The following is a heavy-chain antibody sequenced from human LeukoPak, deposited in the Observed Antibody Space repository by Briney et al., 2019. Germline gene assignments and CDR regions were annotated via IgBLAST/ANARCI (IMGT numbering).Heavy chain of an antibody. V-gene: IGHV3-21*01. CDR3: ARDGEGTSLSFFDH. D-gene: IGHD3-10*01. J-gene: IGHJ4*02. Sequence: GGSLRLSCVASGFTFSGYSLNWVRQAPGKGLECVSSISSGSGYIYYADSVKGRFTISRDNAKTSLYLQMNSLRAEDTAVYYCARDGEGTSLSFFDHWGLGTLVTVSA. CDR1: GFTFSGYS. CDR2: ISSGSGYI.